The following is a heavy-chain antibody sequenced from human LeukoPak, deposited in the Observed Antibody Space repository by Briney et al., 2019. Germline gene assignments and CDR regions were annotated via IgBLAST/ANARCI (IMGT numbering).Heavy chain of an antibody. CDR2: IFSTGAT. J-gene: IGHJ2*01. CDR3: ARLKVGAYFDL. Sequence: SETLSLTCTVSDDPISTYYWSWIRQPPGKGPEWIAYIFSTGATSYNPSLRSRVSISLDTSKSHFSLKLSSVTVADTAVYFCARLKVGAYFDLWGRGTLVTVSS. D-gene: IGHD3-16*01. CDR1: DDPISTYY. V-gene: IGHV4-59*08.